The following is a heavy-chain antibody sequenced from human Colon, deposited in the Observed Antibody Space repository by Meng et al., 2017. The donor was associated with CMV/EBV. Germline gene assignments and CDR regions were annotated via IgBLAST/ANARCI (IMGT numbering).Heavy chain of an antibody. J-gene: IGHJ5*02. V-gene: IGHV3-23*01. Sequence: GESLKISCAASGLTFNGYGLHWVRQAPGKGLEWVSAISGSGGSTYYADSVKGRFTISRDNSKNTLYLQMNSLRAEDTAVYYCAKCEWLSSHWFDPWGQGTLVTVSS. CDR2: ISGSGGST. CDR3: AKCEWLSSHWFDP. CDR1: GLTFNGYG. D-gene: IGHD3-3*01.